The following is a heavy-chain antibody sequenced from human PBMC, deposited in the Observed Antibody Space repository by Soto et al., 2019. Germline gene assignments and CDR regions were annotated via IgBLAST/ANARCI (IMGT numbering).Heavy chain of an antibody. V-gene: IGHV4-31*03. CDR2: IYYTGGA. CDR1: GGSISSGGDY. Sequence: PSETLSLTCTVSGGSISSGGDYWSWIRQRPGKGLEWIGYIYYTGGAYYNPSLKSRLTLSVDTAKSHFSLKLTSVTTADTAVYFCARGLTMLRGVMDSWGQGTLVTVSS. CDR3: ARGLTMLRGVMDS. J-gene: IGHJ4*02. D-gene: IGHD3-10*01.